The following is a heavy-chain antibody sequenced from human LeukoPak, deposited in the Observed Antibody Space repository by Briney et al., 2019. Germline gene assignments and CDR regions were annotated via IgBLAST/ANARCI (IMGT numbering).Heavy chain of an antibody. D-gene: IGHD2-2*01. CDR1: GGSFSGYY. V-gene: IGHV4-34*01. CDR3: ARGRIYCSSTSCYGTDFDY. CDR2: INHSGST. Sequence: PSETLSLTCAVYGGSFSGYYWSWIRQPPGKGLEWIGEINHSGSTNYNPSLKSRVTISVGTSKNQFSLKLSSVTAADTAVYYCARGRIYCSSTSCYGTDFDYWGQGTLVTVSS. J-gene: IGHJ4*02.